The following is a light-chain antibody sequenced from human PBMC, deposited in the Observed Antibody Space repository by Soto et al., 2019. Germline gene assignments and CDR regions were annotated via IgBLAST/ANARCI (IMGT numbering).Light chain of an antibody. CDR2: GAS. J-gene: IGKJ5*01. Sequence: IVFTESPCTLSLSPVGRATLSCRASQSSSRYLAWYQQKPGQAPRLLIHGASTRATGIPARFSGSGSGTEFTPTVSSLQSEDFAVYYCQQYYDWPITFGQGTRLEIK. CDR3: QQYYDWPIT. CDR1: QSSSRY. V-gene: IGKV3-15*01.